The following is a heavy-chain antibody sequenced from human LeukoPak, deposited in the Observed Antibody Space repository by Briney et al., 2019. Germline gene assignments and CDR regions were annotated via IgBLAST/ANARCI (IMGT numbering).Heavy chain of an antibody. D-gene: IGHD3-10*01. CDR1: GFTFSNYA. J-gene: IGHJ3*02. CDR3: AKAGGGSGTSEDAFDI. Sequence: PGGSLRLSCAASGFTFSNYAMSWVRQAPGEGLEWVAVISYDGSDKYYADSVKGRFTISRENSRNTLFLQMNSLRPEDTSMYYCAKAGGGSGTSEDAFDIWGQGTMVTVSS. V-gene: IGHV3-30*18. CDR2: ISYDGSDK.